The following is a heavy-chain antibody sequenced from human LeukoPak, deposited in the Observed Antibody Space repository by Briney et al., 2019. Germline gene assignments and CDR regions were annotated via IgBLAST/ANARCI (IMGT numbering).Heavy chain of an antibody. V-gene: IGHV4-39*01. Sequence: SETLSLTCIVSGDSVSRSSYFWGWIRQPPGKGLEWIGSIYYSGSAFYNPSLKSRVTISLDKSKNQFSLKLSSVTAADTAVYHCARRPGAVADGPTHAFDIWGQGTMVTVSS. CDR2: IYYSGSA. D-gene: IGHD6-19*01. J-gene: IGHJ3*02. CDR1: GDSVSRSSYF. CDR3: ARRPGAVADGPTHAFDI.